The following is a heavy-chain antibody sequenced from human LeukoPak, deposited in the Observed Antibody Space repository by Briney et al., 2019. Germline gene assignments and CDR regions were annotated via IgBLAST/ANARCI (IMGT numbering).Heavy chain of an antibody. J-gene: IGHJ4*02. Sequence: SETLSLTCAVYGGSFSGYYWSWIRQPPGKGLEWIGEINHSGTISVDTSKNQFSLKLSSVTAADTAVYYCARAGFALAPHRGTPFDSWGQGTLVTVSS. CDR2: INHSG. V-gene: IGHV4-34*01. CDR3: ARAGFALAPHRGTPFDS. D-gene: IGHD6-6*01. CDR1: GGSFSGYY.